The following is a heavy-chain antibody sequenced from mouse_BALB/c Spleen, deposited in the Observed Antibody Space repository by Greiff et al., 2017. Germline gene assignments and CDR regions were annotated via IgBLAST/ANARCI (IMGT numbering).Heavy chain of an antibody. CDR3: ARGYYGYEGLVPGYFDV. CDR1: GYTFTSYY. CDR2: IYPGNVNT. D-gene: IGHD1-2*01. V-gene: IGHV1S56*01. Sequence: QVQLQQSGPELVKPGASVRISCKASGYTFTSYYIHWVKQRPGQGLEWIGWIYPGNVNTKYNEKFKGKATLTADKSSSTAYMQLSSLTSEDSAVYFCARGYYGYEGLVPGYFDVWGAGTTVTVSS. J-gene: IGHJ1*01.